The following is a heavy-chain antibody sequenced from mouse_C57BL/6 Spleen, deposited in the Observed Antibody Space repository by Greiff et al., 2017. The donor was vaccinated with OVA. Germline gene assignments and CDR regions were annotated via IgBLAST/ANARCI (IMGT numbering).Heavy chain of an antibody. J-gene: IGHJ2*01. V-gene: IGHV5-4*01. Sequence: DVKLVESGGGLVKPGGSLKLSCAASGFTFSSYAMSWVRQNPAKRLEWVATISDGGSYTYYPDNVKGRFTISRDNAKNNLYLQMSHLKSEDTAMYSCARDGEYYFDYWGQGTTLTVSS. CDR2: ISDGGSYT. CDR1: GFTFSSYA. CDR3: ARDGEYYFDY.